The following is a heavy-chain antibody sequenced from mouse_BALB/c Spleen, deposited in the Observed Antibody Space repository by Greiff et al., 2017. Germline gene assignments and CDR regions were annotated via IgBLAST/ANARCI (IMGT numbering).Heavy chain of an antibody. Sequence: EVKLVESGGGLVKPGGSLKLSCAASGFAFSSYDMSWVRQTPEKRLEWVAYISSGGGSTYYPDTVKGRFTISRDNAKNTLYLQMSSLKSEDTAMYYCARHGGGPYYYAMDYWGQGTSVTVSS. J-gene: IGHJ4*01. CDR3: ARHGGGPYYYAMDY. V-gene: IGHV5-12-1*01. CDR2: ISSGGGST. CDR1: GFAFSSYD.